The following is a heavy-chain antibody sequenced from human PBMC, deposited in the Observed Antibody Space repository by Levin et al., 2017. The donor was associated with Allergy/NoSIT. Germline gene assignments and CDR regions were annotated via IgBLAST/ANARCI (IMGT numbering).Heavy chain of an antibody. V-gene: IGHV1-2*02. D-gene: IGHD4-17*01. CDR3: ARNDYGDYVQNFDY. Sequence: PGESLKISCEAAGYTFTDHYMHCVRQAPGQGLEWMGWVNCNSGDTHYAQKFQDRVTMTRDTSITTAYIEVSSLRFDDTALYFCARNDYGDYVQNFDYWGQGTLVTVSS. CDR1: GYTFTDHY. CDR2: VNCNSGDT. J-gene: IGHJ4*02.